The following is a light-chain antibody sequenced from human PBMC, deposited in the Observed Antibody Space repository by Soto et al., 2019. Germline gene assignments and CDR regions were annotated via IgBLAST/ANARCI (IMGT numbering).Light chain of an antibody. CDR3: SSYVNYNTFVI. Sequence: QSALTQPASVSGSPGQSITISCTGTSRDVGGYNYVSWHQQHPGKAPKVIITEVSNRPSGVSNRFSGSKSGNTAYLTISGLQAEDEADYYCSSYVNYNTFVIFGGGTKLTV. CDR1: SRDVGGYNY. V-gene: IGLV2-14*01. CDR2: EVS. J-gene: IGLJ2*01.